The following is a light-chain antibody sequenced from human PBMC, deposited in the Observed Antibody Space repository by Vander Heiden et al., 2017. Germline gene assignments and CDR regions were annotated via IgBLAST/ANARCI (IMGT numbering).Light chain of an antibody. CDR3: QQYDNTLPYT. V-gene: IGKV4-1*01. CDR1: QSLLHTSTNKNY. CDR2: WAS. J-gene: IGKJ2*01. Sequence: IVMTQSPASLAVSLGEGATINCTSSQSLLHTSTNKNYLAWYQQKPGQPPKVLIYWASTRHSGVPDRFSGSGSGTDFTLTITSLQPEDVAVYYCQQYDNTLPYTFGQGTKLQIK.